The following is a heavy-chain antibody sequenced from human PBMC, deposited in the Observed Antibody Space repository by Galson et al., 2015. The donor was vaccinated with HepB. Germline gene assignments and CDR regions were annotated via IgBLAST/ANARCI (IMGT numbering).Heavy chain of an antibody. D-gene: IGHD1-1*01. CDR3: AHSKRADWNDDGDAFDI. V-gene: IGHV2-5*01. CDR1: GFSLSTSGVA. Sequence: PALVKPTQTLTLTCSFSGFSLSTSGVAVGWIRQPPGKALEWLGLIYWNDDKRHSPSLKSRLTITQDTSQNQVGLTKTNMDPVDTATYYCAHSKRADWNDDGDAFDIWGQGTLVTVSS. J-gene: IGHJ3*02. CDR2: IYWNDDK.